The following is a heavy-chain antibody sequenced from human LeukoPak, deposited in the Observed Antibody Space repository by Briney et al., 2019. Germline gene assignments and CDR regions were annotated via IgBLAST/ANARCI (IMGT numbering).Heavy chain of an antibody. Sequence: SGTLSLTCAVSGGSISSSNWWSWVRQPPGKGLEWIGEIYHSGSTNYNPSLKSRVTISVDKSKNQFSLKLSSVTAADTAVYYCARDERGIAAAGYYFDYWGQGTLVTVSS. CDR2: IYHSGST. V-gene: IGHV4-4*02. CDR3: ARDERGIAAAGYYFDY. J-gene: IGHJ4*02. D-gene: IGHD6-13*01. CDR1: GGSISSSNW.